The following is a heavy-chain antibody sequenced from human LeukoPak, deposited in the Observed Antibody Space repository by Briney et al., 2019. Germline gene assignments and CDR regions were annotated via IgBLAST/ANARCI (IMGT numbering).Heavy chain of an antibody. D-gene: IGHD3-10*01. V-gene: IGHV4-4*02. CDR2: IYHSGST. CDR3: ARDASGYGSGSSNYYYYMDV. Sequence: SETLSLTCAVSGGSISSSNWWSWVRQPPGKGLEWIGEIYHSGSTYYNPSLKSRVTISVDTSKNQFSLKLSSVTAADTAVYYCARDASGYGSGSSNYYYYMDVWGKGTTVTVSS. CDR1: GGSISSSNW. J-gene: IGHJ6*03.